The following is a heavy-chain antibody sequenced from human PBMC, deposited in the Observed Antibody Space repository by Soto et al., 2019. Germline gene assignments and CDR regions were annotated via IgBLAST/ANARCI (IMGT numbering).Heavy chain of an antibody. CDR3: AARGAYSSSDGNWFDP. CDR2: IIPIFGTA. CDR1: GGTFSSYA. V-gene: IGHV1-69*12. J-gene: IGHJ5*02. D-gene: IGHD6-6*01. Sequence: QVQLVQSGAEVKKPGSSVKVSCKASGGTFSSYAISWVRQAPGQGLEWMGGIIPIFGTANYAQKFQGRVTIPADESTSTAYMELSSLRSEDTAVYYCAARGAYSSSDGNWFDPWGQGTLVTVSS.